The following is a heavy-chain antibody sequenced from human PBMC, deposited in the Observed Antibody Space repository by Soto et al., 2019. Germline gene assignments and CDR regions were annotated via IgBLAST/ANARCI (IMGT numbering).Heavy chain of an antibody. Sequence: GASVKVSCKASGYTFTSYAKHWVRQAPGQRLEWMGWINAGNGNTKYSQKFQGRVTITRDTSASTAYMELSSLRSEDTAVYYCARGLNGYLHYFDYWGQRTLVTVSS. J-gene: IGHJ4*02. CDR2: INAGNGNT. D-gene: IGHD5-18*01. V-gene: IGHV1-3*01. CDR1: GYTFTSYA. CDR3: ARGLNGYLHYFDY.